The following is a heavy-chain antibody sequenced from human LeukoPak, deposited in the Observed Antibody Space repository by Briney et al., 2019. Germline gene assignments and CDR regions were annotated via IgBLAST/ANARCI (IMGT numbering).Heavy chain of an antibody. CDR2: IIPIFGTA. Sequence: SVKVSCKASGGTFSSYAVSWVRQAPGQGLEWMGGIIPIFGTANYAQKFQGRVTITADESTSTAYMELSSLRSEDTAVYYCASFAGYNDFDYWGQGTLVTVSS. J-gene: IGHJ4*02. CDR1: GGTFSSYA. D-gene: IGHD5-24*01. V-gene: IGHV1-69*13. CDR3: ASFAGYNDFDY.